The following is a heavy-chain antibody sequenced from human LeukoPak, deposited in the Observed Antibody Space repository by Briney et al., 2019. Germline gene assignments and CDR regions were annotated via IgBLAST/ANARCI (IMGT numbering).Heavy chain of an antibody. V-gene: IGHV4-34*01. J-gene: IGHJ5*02. Sequence: PSETLSLTCAVYGGSFSGYYWSWIRQHPGKGLEWIGEINHSGSTNYNPSLKSRVTISVDTSKNQFSLKLSSVTAADTAVYYCAVTSEDSGSGSSSKLVSWGQGTLVTVSS. D-gene: IGHD3-10*01. CDR2: INHSGST. CDR1: GGSFSGYY. CDR3: AVTSEDSGSGSSSKLVS.